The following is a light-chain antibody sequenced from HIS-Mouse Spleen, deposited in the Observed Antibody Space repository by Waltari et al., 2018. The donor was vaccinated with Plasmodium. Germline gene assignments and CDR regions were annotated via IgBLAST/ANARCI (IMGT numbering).Light chain of an antibody. Sequence: SYELTQPPSVSVSPGQTARITCPGDALPTNYPYWYQQKSGQAPVLVIYEDSKRPSGIPERFSGSSSGTMATLIISGAQVEDEADYYCYSTDSSGNHRVFGGGTKLTVL. J-gene: IGLJ3*02. CDR1: ALPTNY. CDR3: YSTDSSGNHRV. CDR2: EDS. V-gene: IGLV3-10*01.